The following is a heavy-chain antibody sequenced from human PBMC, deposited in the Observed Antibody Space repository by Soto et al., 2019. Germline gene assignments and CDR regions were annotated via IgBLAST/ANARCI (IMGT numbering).Heavy chain of an antibody. Sequence: ASVKVSCKASGYTFTSYGISWVRQAPGQGLEWMGWISAYNGNTNYAQKLQGRVTMTTDTSTSTAYMELRSLRSDDTAVYYCARDGQYYDFWSGYYNGVGYYGMDVWGQGTTVIVS. J-gene: IGHJ6*02. D-gene: IGHD3-3*01. V-gene: IGHV1-18*01. CDR1: GYTFTSYG. CDR2: ISAYNGNT. CDR3: ARDGQYYDFWSGYYNGVGYYGMDV.